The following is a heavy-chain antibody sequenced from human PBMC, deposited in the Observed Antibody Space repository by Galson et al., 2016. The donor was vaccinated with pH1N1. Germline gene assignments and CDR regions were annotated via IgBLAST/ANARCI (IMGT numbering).Heavy chain of an antibody. D-gene: IGHD3/OR15-3a*01. Sequence: SLRLSCAASGFTFSTYWMHWVRQGPGKGLVWVARIKYDGSTTAYADSVKVRFTISRDNAKNTLYLDMNSLRVEERAVYHCARDLDCVLFDYWGHGTLVTDSS. CDR2: IKYDGSTT. J-gene: IGHJ4*01. V-gene: IGHV3-74*01. CDR1: GFTFSTYW. CDR3: ARDLDCVLFDY.